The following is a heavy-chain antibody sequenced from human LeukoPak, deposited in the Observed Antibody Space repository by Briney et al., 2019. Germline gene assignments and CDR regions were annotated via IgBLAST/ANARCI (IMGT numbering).Heavy chain of an antibody. CDR1: GYTFSSHG. V-gene: IGHV1-18*01. CDR3: AREHDGTSIGSIFDY. Sequence: GASVKVSCKTSGYTFSSHGINWLRQAPGQGLEWMGWVSASNGATNFAQTFQDRVSMGTDTAASTVYMELGSLRYDDTAVYYCAREHDGTSIGSIFDYWGQGTLVTVSS. D-gene: IGHD1-7*01. J-gene: IGHJ4*02. CDR2: VSASNGAT.